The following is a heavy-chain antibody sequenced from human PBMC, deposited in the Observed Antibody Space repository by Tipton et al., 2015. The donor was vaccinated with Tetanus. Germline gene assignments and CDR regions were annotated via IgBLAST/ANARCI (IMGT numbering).Heavy chain of an antibody. V-gene: IGHV3-23*01. D-gene: IGHD3-3*01. CDR2: ISYSGANI. Sequence: SLRLSCAGSGFTFSAYALHWVRQAPGKGLEWVSSISYSGANIYYTDSVKGRFTISRDNSNNMLFLQMSSLRLEDTAIYYCAKDVETYYDFWSGSGFWGQGTLVTVSS. CDR1: GFTFSAYA. CDR3: AKDVETYYDFWSGSGF. J-gene: IGHJ4*02.